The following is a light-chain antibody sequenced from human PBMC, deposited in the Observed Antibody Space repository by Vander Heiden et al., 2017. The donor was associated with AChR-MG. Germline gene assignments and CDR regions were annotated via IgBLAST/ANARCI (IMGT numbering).Light chain of an antibody. CDR3: QQDGYTPLYT. CDR2: AAS. CDR1: QTVSSNY. Sequence: EIVLTQSPGTLSLSPGERATLSCRASQTVSSNYLVWYQQKTGQAPRLLIYAASRRATGIPDRFSGSGYGTDFTLTISRREPEDFAVYYCQQDGYTPLYTFGQRTKVDIK. J-gene: IGKJ2*01. V-gene: IGKV3-20*01.